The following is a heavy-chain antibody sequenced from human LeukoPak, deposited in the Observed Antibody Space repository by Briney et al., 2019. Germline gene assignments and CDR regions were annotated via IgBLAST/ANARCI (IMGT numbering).Heavy chain of an antibody. CDR2: IYYSGST. CDR3: ARGPGSGTYWAFDY. J-gene: IGHJ4*02. Sequence: SETLSLTCTVSGGSISSYYWSWIRQPPGKGLEWIGYIYYSGSTSYNPSLKSRVTISVDTSKNQFSLKLSSVTAADAAVYYCARGPGSGTYWAFDYWGQGTLVTVSS. V-gene: IGHV4-59*01. CDR1: GGSISSYY. D-gene: IGHD1-26*01.